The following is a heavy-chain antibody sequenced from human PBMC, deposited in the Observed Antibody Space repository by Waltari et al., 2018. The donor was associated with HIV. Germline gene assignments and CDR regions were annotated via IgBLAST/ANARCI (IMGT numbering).Heavy chain of an antibody. Sequence: QVQLVQSGAEVSTPGAPVKVSCEASAYTSPRYVLYHERQPPGEGLEWMGWMNPNSGNTGYAQKFQGRVTMTRNASITTAYMELSSLRSEDTAVYFCARGIPAGRYETLTGQDYWGQGTLVTVSS. CDR1: AYTSPRYV. V-gene: IGHV1-8*01. CDR2: MNPNSGNT. CDR3: ARGIPAGRYETLTGQDY. D-gene: IGHD3-9*01. J-gene: IGHJ4*02.